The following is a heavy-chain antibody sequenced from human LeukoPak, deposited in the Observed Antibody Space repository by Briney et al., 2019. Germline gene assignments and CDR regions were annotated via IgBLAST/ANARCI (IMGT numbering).Heavy chain of an antibody. CDR1: GFTFSSYG. CDR2: IRYDGSNK. J-gene: IGHJ6*03. D-gene: IGHD5-12*01. Sequence: GGPLRLSCGASGFTFSSYGMHWVRQAPGKGLEWVAFIRYDGSNKYYADSVKGRFTISRDNSKNTLYLQMNSLRAEDTAVYYCAKGEEWLRSYYYSMDVWGKGTTVTVSS. V-gene: IGHV3-30*02. CDR3: AKGEEWLRSYYYSMDV.